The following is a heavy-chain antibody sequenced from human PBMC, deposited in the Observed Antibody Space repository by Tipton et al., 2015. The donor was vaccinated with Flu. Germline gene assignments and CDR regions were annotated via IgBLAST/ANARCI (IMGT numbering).Heavy chain of an antibody. V-gene: IGHV4-61*03. CDR1: GGSVSSVNSF. CDR3: ARRDYSNYVSEPKNWFDP. D-gene: IGHD4-11*01. Sequence: TLSLTCTVSGGSVSSVNSFWTWIRQPPGKGLEYIGQISDSGSSNINPSLKSRVTMSVDTSKINFSLRLTSVTAADTAVYYCARRDYSNYVSEPKNWFDPWGQGTLVTVSS. J-gene: IGHJ5*02. CDR2: ISDSGSS.